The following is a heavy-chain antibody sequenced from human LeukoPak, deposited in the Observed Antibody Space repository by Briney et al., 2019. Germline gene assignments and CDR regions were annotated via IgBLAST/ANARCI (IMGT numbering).Heavy chain of an antibody. CDR2: INPNSGGT. V-gene: IGHV1-2*06. Sequence: ASVKVSCKASGYTFTSYYMHWVRQAPGQGLEWMGRINPNSGGTNYAQKFQGRVTITTDTSISTAYMELSRLRSDDTAVYYCARGLKVDTAMGTGYYWGQGALVTVSS. D-gene: IGHD5-18*01. J-gene: IGHJ4*02. CDR1: GYTFTSYY. CDR3: ARGLKVDTAMGTGYY.